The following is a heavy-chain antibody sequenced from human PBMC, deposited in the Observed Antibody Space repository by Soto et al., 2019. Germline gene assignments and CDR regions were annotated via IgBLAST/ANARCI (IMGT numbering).Heavy chain of an antibody. J-gene: IGHJ4*02. CDR1: GFTFINYE. CDR3: ARDRTGTGKIYYFDY. Sequence: GGSLRLSCAASGFTFINYEINWVRRAPGKGLEWISYISSTGSSTYYADSVKGRFTISRDNAKTSVYLQMNSLRAEDTAVYYCARDRTGTGKIYYFDYWGQGTLVTVSS. D-gene: IGHD1-1*01. V-gene: IGHV3-48*03. CDR2: ISSTGSST.